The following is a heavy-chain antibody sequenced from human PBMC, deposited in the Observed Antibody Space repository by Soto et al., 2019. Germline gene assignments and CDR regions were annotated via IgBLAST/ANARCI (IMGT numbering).Heavy chain of an antibody. CDR2: IIPIFGTA. Sequence: QVQLVQSGAEVKKPGSSVKVSCKASGGTFSSYAISWVRQAPGQGLEWMGGIIPIFGTANYAQKFQGRVTITADESTSTAYMELRSLRAEDTAVYYCASEGRQHHYYYYGMDVRGQGTTVTVSS. V-gene: IGHV1-69*12. CDR1: GGTFSSYA. J-gene: IGHJ6*02. D-gene: IGHD6-13*01. CDR3: ASEGRQHHYYYYGMDV.